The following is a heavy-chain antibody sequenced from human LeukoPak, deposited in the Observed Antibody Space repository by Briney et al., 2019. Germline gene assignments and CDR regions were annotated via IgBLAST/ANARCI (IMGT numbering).Heavy chain of an antibody. V-gene: IGHV3-23*01. CDR3: ANGFWSGLFDY. Sequence: GGSLRLSCAASGFTFSSYAMSWVRQALGKGLEWVSAISGSGGSTYYADSVKGRFTISRDNSKNTLYLQMNSLRAEDTAVYYCANGFWSGLFDYWGQGTLVTVSS. J-gene: IGHJ4*02. CDR2: ISGSGGST. D-gene: IGHD3-3*01. CDR1: GFTFSSYA.